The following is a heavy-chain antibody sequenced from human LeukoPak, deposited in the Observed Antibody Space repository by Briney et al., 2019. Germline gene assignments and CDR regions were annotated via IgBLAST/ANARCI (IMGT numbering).Heavy chain of an antibody. J-gene: IGHJ4*02. CDR1: GFPFSSYW. D-gene: IGHD1-26*01. V-gene: IGHV3-74*01. CDR3: SRSRYTGSHFDY. Sequence: HPGGSLRLSCAASGFPFSSYWVQWLRQAPGKGLVWISRINSDGSSLSYADSVKGRFTISRDNAKNTVYLQMNSLRAEDTAVYYCSRSRYTGSHFDYWGQGTLVTVSS. CDR2: INSDGSSL.